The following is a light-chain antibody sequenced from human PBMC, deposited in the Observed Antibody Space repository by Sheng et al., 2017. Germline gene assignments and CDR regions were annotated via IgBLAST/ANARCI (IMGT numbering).Light chain of an antibody. Sequence: EIILTQSPATLSLSPGERATLSCRASQSINKFLAWYQQRPGQAPRLLIYGASSRATGIPDRFSGSGSGTDFTLTISRLEPEDFGVYYCLQRSNWPPPLTFGGGTKVEIK. CDR3: LQRSNWPPPLT. V-gene: IGKV3-11*01. CDR1: QSINKF. CDR2: GAS. J-gene: IGKJ4*01.